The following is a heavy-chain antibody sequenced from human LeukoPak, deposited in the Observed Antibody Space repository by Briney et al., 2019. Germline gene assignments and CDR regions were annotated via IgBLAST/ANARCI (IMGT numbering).Heavy chain of an antibody. V-gene: IGHV3-7*01. D-gene: IGHD5-24*01. CDR1: EFTFSSNW. CDR2: IKSDGSEK. CDR3: ASGSGWRQLY. J-gene: IGHJ4*02. Sequence: GGSLRLSCVVSEFTFSSNWMNWVRQAPGKGLEWVANIKSDGSEKYYADSVKGRFTISRDNAKNSLYLQMNSLKAENKTVYYCASGSGWRQLYWGQGTLVTVSP.